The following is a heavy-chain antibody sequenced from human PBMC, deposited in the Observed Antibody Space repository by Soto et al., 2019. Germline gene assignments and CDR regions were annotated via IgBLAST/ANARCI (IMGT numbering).Heavy chain of an antibody. CDR1: GDSVSSGNYY. D-gene: IGHD1-1*01. V-gene: IGHV4-61*01. J-gene: IGHJ4*02. CDR2: VYNSGST. Sequence: SETLSLTCTVSGDSVSSGNYYWTWIRQPPGRGLEWIGYVYNSGSTNYNPSLKSRVTISVDTSKNQFSLKLSSVTAADTAVYYCASHPGESAVSTITTYTSYWGQGTRVTVSS. CDR3: ASHPGESAVSTITTYTSY.